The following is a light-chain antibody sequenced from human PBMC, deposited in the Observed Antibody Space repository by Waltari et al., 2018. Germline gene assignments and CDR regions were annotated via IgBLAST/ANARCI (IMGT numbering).Light chain of an antibody. V-gene: IGKV3-11*01. Sequence: EIVLTQSPATLSLSPGERATLSCRASQSVSSYLAWYQQKPGQAPRLLIYAASTRATGIPARFSGSGSGTDFTLTISSLEPEDFAVYYYQQRSNWPRTFGQGTKVEIK. CDR2: AAS. CDR1: QSVSSY. J-gene: IGKJ1*01. CDR3: QQRSNWPRT.